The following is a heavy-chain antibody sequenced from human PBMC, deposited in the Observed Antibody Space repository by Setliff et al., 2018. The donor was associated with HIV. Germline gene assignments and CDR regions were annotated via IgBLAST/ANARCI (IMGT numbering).Heavy chain of an antibody. CDR1: GYTFTNYY. Sequence: EASVKVSCKASGYTFTNYYMHWVRQAPGQGLEWMGVINPSSGGTHYAQKFQGRVTMARDTSTTTVYMDLSSLTSEDTAVYFCVRDRGDATIFSWGHYFDYWGPGTQVTVSS. CDR3: VRDRGDATIFSWGHYFDY. CDR2: INPSSGGT. J-gene: IGHJ4*02. V-gene: IGHV1-46*01. D-gene: IGHD3-3*01.